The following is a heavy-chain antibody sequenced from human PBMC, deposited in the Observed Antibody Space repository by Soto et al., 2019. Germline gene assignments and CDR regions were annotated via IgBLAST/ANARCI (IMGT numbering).Heavy chain of an antibody. V-gene: IGHV4-4*02. Sequence: PSETLSLTCTLSGGSVRAPDWWNWVRQSPDKGLEWIAEVHISGHSNYNPSLRSRVSVSIDSSKNQFYLNLNSVTAADTASYYGARVRQGCSANNCYFDPWGQGTQVTVSS. CDR1: GGSVRAPDW. D-gene: IGHD1-1*01. CDR3: ARVRQGCSANNCYFDP. J-gene: IGHJ5*01. CDR2: VHISGHS.